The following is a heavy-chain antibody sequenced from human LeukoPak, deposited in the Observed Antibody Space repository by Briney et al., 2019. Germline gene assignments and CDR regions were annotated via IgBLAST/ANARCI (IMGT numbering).Heavy chain of an antibody. CDR3: ARGGTYFSGYSVYFGY. CDR1: GYTFTSYG. J-gene: IGHJ4*02. Sequence: ASVKVSCKASGYTFTSYGISWVRQAPGQGLEWMGIINPSGGSTSSAQKFQGRVTMTRDTSTSTVYMELSGLISEDTAVYYCARGGTYFSGYSVYFGYWGQGTLVTVSS. CDR2: INPSGGST. D-gene: IGHD1-26*01. V-gene: IGHV1-46*01.